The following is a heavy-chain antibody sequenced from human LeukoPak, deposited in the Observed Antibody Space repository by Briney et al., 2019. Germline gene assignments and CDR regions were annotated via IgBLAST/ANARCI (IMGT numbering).Heavy chain of an antibody. Sequence: GGSLRLSYAASGFTFSSYEMNWVRQAPGKGLEWVSYISSSGSTIYYADSVKGRFTISRDNAKNSLYLQMNSLRAEDTAVYYCARIAYCSSTSCPLYYYYYYMDVWGKGTTVTVSS. CDR2: ISSSGSTI. D-gene: IGHD2-2*01. V-gene: IGHV3-48*03. CDR1: GFTFSSYE. CDR3: ARIAYCSSTSCPLYYYYYYMDV. J-gene: IGHJ6*03.